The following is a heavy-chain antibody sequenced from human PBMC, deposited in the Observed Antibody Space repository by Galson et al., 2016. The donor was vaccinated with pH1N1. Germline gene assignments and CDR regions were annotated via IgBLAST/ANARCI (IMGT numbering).Heavy chain of an antibody. CDR1: GYTFTRYY. V-gene: IGHV1-46*03. Sequence: SVKVSCKASGYTFTRYYFHWVRQAPGQGLEWMGVIDPSDGGTTYAQKFQGRVTITRDTSTSTVYMEVYSLKSEDTAVYYCTRDLGRLRDHWGQGTLVTVSS. CDR3: TRDLGRLRDH. CDR2: IDPSDGGT. D-gene: IGHD1-26*01. J-gene: IGHJ4*02.